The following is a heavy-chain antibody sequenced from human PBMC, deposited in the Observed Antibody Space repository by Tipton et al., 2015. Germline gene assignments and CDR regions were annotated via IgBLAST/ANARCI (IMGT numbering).Heavy chain of an antibody. J-gene: IGHJ4*02. Sequence: TLSLTCVVSGESLSVYFWTWIRQTPGKGLEWIGEISRSGGSKYSPSLKGRLSFSRDTSNNKFTLNLTSVTAADTAVYYCAGGYDIGGYFYGGLDYWGQGTLVSVSS. V-gene: IGHV4-34*01. CDR3: AGGYDIGGYFYGGLDY. CDR1: GESLSVYF. CDR2: ISRSGGS. D-gene: IGHD3-22*01.